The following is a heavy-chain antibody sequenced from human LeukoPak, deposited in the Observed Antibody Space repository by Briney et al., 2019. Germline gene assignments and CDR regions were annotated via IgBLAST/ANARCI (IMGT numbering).Heavy chain of an antibody. CDR1: GYTFTSYG. CDR3: ARVPSLICGGDCFYYDY. J-gene: IGHJ4*02. Sequence: GASVKVSCKASGYTFTSYGISWVRQAPGQGLEWMGWISAYNGNTNYAQKLQGRVTMTTDTSTSTAYMELRSLRSDDTAVYYCARVPSLICGGDCFYYDYWGQGTLVTVSS. D-gene: IGHD2-21*01. V-gene: IGHV1-18*01. CDR2: ISAYNGNT.